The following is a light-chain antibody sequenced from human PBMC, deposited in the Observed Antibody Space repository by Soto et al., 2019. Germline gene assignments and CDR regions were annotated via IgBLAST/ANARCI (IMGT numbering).Light chain of an antibody. CDR3: QQRTG. V-gene: IGKV3-11*01. CDR1: QSVSSY. Sequence: IVLTQSPATLSLSPGEKATLSCRASQSVSSYLAWYQHKPGQAPRLLIFDASHRASGIPPRFSGSGSGTDFTLTISSLEPEDFAVYYCQQRTGFGQGTRLEIK. CDR2: DAS. J-gene: IGKJ5*01.